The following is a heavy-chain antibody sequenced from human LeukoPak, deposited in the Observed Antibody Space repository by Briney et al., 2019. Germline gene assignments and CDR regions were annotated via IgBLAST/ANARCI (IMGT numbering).Heavy chain of an antibody. V-gene: IGHV3-21*01. Sequence: AGGSLRLSCAASGFTFSRCSMNWVRQTPGKGLEWVSSISSSSTYIYYADSVKGRFTISRDNAKNSLYLQMNSLRAEDMAVYYCASPDTNYFDSSGSALANSDAFDIWGQGTMVTVSS. D-gene: IGHD3-22*01. J-gene: IGHJ3*02. CDR1: GFTFSRCS. CDR3: ASPDTNYFDSSGSALANSDAFDI. CDR2: ISSSSTYI.